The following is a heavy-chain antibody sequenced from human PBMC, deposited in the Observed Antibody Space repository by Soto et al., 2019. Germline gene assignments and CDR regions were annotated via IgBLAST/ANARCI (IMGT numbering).Heavy chain of an antibody. J-gene: IGHJ3*02. CDR2: IIPIFGTA. D-gene: IGHD3-9*01. V-gene: IGHV1-69*06. CDR3: AREQDYDILTGYATLDAFDI. Sequence: GASVKVSCKASGGTFSSYAISWVRQAPGQGLEWMGGIIPIFGTANYAQKFQGRVTITADKSTSTAYMELSSLRSEDTAVYYCAREQDYDILTGYATLDAFDIWGQGTMVTVSS. CDR1: GGTFSSYA.